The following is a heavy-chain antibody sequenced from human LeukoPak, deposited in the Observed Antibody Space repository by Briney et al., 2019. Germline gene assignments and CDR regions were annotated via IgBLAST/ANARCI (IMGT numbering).Heavy chain of an antibody. Sequence: GGSLRLSCAASGFTFSSYWMSWVRQAPGKGLEWVANIKQDGSEKYYVDSVKGRFTISRDNAKNSLYLQMNSLRAEDTAVYYCARVHRVAYYDFWSGSGAFDIWGQGTMVTVSS. CDR2: IKQDGSEK. D-gene: IGHD3-3*01. J-gene: IGHJ3*02. V-gene: IGHV3-7*01. CDR1: GFTFSSYW. CDR3: ARVHRVAYYDFWSGSGAFDI.